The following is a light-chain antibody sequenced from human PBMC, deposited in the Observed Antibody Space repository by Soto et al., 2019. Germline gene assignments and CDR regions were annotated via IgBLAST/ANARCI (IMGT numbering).Light chain of an antibody. CDR3: CSYAGSSTFWV. Sequence: QSALTQFASVSGSPGQSITMSCTGTSSDVGTYNLVSWYQQHPGKAPKLIIYEGIKRPSGVSNRFSGSKSGNTASLTVSGLQAEDEADYFCCSYAGSSTFWVFGGGTKLTVL. CDR2: EGI. V-gene: IGLV2-23*01. J-gene: IGLJ3*02. CDR1: SSDVGTYNL.